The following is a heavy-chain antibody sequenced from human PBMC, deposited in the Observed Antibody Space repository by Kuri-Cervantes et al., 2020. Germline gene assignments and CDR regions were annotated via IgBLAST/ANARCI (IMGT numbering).Heavy chain of an antibody. CDR3: AREFFSNYDPATPDYYYYYYMDV. CDR2: IYYSGST. J-gene: IGHJ6*03. CDR1: GGSISSYY. Sequence: SETLSLTCTVSGGSISSYYWSWIRQPPGKGLEWIGYIYYSGSTNYNPSLKSRVTISVDTSKNQFSLKLSSVTAADTAVYYCAREFFSNYDPATPDYYYYYYMDVWGKGTTVTVSS. D-gene: IGHD4-11*01. V-gene: IGHV4-59*13.